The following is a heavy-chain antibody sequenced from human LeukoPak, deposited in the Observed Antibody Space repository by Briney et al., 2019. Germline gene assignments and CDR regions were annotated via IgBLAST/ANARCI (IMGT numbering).Heavy chain of an antibody. V-gene: IGHV3-48*03. CDR2: ISSSGSTI. CDR3: ARGRDSYGPHAFDI. D-gene: IGHD5-18*01. Sequence: GGSRRLSCAASGFTLSSYEMKWVRQAPGKGLEWVSYISSSGSTIYYADSVKVRFTSSRYNAKSSLYLQMNSLRAEDTAVYYCARGRDSYGPHAFDIWGQGTMVTVSS. CDR1: GFTLSSYE. J-gene: IGHJ3*02.